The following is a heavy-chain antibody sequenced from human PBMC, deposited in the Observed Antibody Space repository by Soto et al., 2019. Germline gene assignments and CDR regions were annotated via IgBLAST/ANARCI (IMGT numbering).Heavy chain of an antibody. J-gene: IGHJ6*02. D-gene: IGHD3-10*01. V-gene: IGHV1-2*02. CDR1: GYTFTGYY. Sequence: ASVKVSCKASGYTFTGYYMHWVRQAPGQGLEWMGWINPNSGGTNYAQKFQGRVTMTRDTSISTVYMELSSLRPEDTAVYYCARDLNLWFGEPTIDYYYGMDVWGQGTTVTVSS. CDR3: ARDLNLWFGEPTIDYYYGMDV. CDR2: INPNSGGT.